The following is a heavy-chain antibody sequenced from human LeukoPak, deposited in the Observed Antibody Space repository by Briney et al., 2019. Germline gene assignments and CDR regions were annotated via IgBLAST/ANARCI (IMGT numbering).Heavy chain of an antibody. D-gene: IGHD3-22*01. V-gene: IGHV3-53*01. CDR3: AREIGYYFDNHSSRLRGRFDV. J-gene: IGHJ6*04. Sequence: GGSLRLSCAASGITVSTNYMNWVRQAPGKGLEWVSVIYSTDKTNYADSVQGRFTISRDPSKNTVYLQMNSLRGEDTAVYYCAREIGYYFDNHSSRLRGRFDVWGTGTTVIVSS. CDR2: IYSTDKT. CDR1: GITVSTNY.